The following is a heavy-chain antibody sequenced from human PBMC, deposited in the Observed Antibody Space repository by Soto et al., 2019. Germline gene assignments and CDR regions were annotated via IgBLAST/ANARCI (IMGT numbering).Heavy chain of an antibody. V-gene: IGHV4-39*01. Sequence: PSETLSLTCSVSGGSISSQSYYWGWIRQPPGKGLEYIGSIFYRGSTFYNTSLKSRVTLDVDTSKNQFSLRLSSATATDTAVYFCARHSEGGTWNWGNYFDYWGQGALVTVSS. CDR1: GGSISSQSYY. CDR2: IFYRGST. CDR3: ARHSEGGTWNWGNYFDY. J-gene: IGHJ4*02. D-gene: IGHD1-7*01.